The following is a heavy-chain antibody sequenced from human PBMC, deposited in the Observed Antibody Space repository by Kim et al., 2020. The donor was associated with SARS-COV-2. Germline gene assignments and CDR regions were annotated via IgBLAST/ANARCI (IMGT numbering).Heavy chain of an antibody. J-gene: IGHJ6*03. CDR3: ARVSNMDV. Sequence: RRGTNYSPSLKSRVTISVDTSKNQFYLKLSSVTAADTAVYYCARVSNMDVWGKGTTVTVSS. CDR2: RRGT. V-gene: IGHV4-34*01.